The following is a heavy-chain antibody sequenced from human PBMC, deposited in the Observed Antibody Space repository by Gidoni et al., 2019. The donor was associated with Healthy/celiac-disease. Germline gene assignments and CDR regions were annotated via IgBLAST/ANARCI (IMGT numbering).Heavy chain of an antibody. D-gene: IGHD3-16*01. CDR1: GGSIRSRNW. CDR3: ARGISGGSYYYGMDV. J-gene: IGHJ6*02. CDR2: IYHSGST. Sequence: QVQLQESGPGLVKPSGTLSLTCAVSGGSIRSRNWWSWVRQPPGKGLEWIGEIYHSGSTTYNPSLKRRVTISVDKSKNQFSLKLSSVTAADTAVYYCARGISGGSYYYGMDVWGQGTTVTVSS. V-gene: IGHV4-4*02.